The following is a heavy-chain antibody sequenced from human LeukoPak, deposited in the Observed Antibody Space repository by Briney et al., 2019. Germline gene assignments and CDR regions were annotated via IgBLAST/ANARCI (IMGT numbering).Heavy chain of an antibody. V-gene: IGHV1-2*06. D-gene: IGHD3-3*01. CDR3: ARRYYDFWSGYHDAFDI. CDR2: INPNSGGT. CDR1: GYTFTGYY. J-gene: IGHJ3*02. Sequence: ASVKVSCKASGYTFTGYYMHWVRQAPGQGLEWMGRINPNSGGTNYAQKFQGRVTMTRDTSISTAYMELSRLRSDDTAMYYCARRYYDFWSGYHDAFDIWGQGTLVTVSS.